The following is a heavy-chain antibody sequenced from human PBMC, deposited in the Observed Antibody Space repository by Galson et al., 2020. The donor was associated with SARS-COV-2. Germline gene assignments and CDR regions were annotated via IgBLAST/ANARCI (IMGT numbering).Heavy chain of an antibody. Sequence: QLGESLKISCAASGFTVSSNYMSWVRPAPGKGLEWMAVISYDGRNQYYADSAKGRFTISRDNSNNMLYLQMNSLRVEDTAVYFCANHDNYYGSMSYYLPIEYWGQGALVTVSS. D-gene: IGHD3-10*01. CDR2: ISYDGRNQ. CDR3: ANHDNYYGSMSYYLPIEY. V-gene: IGHV3-30*18. CDR1: GFTVSSNY. J-gene: IGHJ4*02.